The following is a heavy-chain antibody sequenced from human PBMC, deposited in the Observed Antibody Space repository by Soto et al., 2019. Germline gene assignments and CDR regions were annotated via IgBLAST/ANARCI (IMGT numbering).Heavy chain of an antibody. CDR2: ISAYNGNT. D-gene: IGHD2-8*01. CDR3: ARVGPYAVYYYYGMDV. CDR1: GYTFTSYG. V-gene: IGHV1-18*01. Sequence: QVQLVQSGAEVKKPGASVKVSCKASGYTFTSYGISWVRQAPGQGLEWMGWISAYNGNTNYAQKLQGRVTMTTDTSTSTAYMELRGLRSDDTAVYYCARVGPYAVYYYYGMDVWGQGTTVTVSS. J-gene: IGHJ6*02.